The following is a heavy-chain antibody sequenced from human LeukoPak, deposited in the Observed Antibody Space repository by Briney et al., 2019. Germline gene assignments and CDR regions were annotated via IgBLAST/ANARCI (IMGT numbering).Heavy chain of an antibody. D-gene: IGHD3-22*01. Sequence: SVKVSCKASGGTFSSYAISWVRQAPGQGLEWMGGIIPIFGTANYAQKFQGRVTITRNTSISTAYMELSSLRSEDTAVYYCARGYNYYDSSGYYLDAFDIWGQGTMVTVSS. CDR3: ARGYNYYDSSGYYLDAFDI. V-gene: IGHV1-69*05. CDR2: IIPIFGTA. CDR1: GGTFSSYA. J-gene: IGHJ3*02.